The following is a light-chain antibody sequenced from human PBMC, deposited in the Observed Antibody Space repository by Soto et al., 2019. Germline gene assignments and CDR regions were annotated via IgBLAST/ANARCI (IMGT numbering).Light chain of an antibody. J-gene: IGKJ4*01. Sequence: ETVMTQSPATLSVSPGERATLSCRASQSISSNLAWYQQKPGQAPRLLIYGASTRATGIPARFTGSGSGTEFTLTISSLQSEDFAVYYCQQYNQWLTFGGGTKVEIK. V-gene: IGKV3-15*01. CDR3: QQYNQWLT. CDR1: QSISSN. CDR2: GAS.